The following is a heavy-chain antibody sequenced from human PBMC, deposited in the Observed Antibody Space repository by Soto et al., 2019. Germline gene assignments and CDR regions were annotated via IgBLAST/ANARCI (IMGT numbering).Heavy chain of an antibody. J-gene: IGHJ6*02. D-gene: IGHD1-1*01. Sequence: PSETLSLTCTVSGGSISSYYWSWIRQPPGKGLEWIGYIYYSGSTNYNPSLKSRVTISVDTSKNQFSLKLSSVTAADTAVYYCARAGELEPLFYYYYGMDVWGQGTTVTVSS. CDR3: ARAGELEPLFYYYYGMDV. CDR2: IYYSGST. CDR1: GGSISSYY. V-gene: IGHV4-59*01.